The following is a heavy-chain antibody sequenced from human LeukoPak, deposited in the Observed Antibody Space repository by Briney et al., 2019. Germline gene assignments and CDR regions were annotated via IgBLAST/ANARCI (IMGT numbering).Heavy chain of an antibody. CDR3: ARAHMTTVTLGDY. V-gene: IGHV1-2*02. D-gene: IGHD4-11*01. J-gene: IGHJ4*02. CDR2: INPNSGVT. Sequence: ASVKVSCKASGYTFTGYYMHWVRQAPGQGLEWMGWINPNSGVTNYAQKFQGRVTLTRDTPISTAYMEVSRLTSDDTAVYYCARAHMTTVTLGDYWGQGTLVTVSS. CDR1: GYTFTGYY.